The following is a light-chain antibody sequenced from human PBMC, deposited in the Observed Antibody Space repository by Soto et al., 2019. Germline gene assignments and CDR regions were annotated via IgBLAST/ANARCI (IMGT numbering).Light chain of an antibody. CDR2: GAS. CDR3: QQRINWPLT. CDR1: QSISSH. V-gene: IGKV3-11*01. Sequence: EIVLTQSPATLSLSPWERATLSCRASQSISSHLAWYQQKPGQAPRLLIYGASNRATGIPARFSGSGSGTDFTLTISSLEPEDFAVYYCQQRINWPLTFGGGTKVEIK. J-gene: IGKJ4*01.